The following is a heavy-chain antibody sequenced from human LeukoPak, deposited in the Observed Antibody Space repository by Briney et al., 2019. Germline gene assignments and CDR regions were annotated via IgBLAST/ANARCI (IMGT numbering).Heavy chain of an antibody. J-gene: IGHJ4*02. D-gene: IGHD3-10*01. Sequence: SETLSLTCTVSGGSISSGDYYWSWIRQPPGKGLEWIGSIYYSGSTYYNPSLKSRVTISVDTSKNQFSLKLSSVTAADTAVYYCARHIGDYYGSGSYYLGYWGQGTPVTVSS. CDR2: IYYSGST. V-gene: IGHV4-39*01. CDR3: ARHIGDYYGSGSYYLGY. CDR1: GGSISSGDYY.